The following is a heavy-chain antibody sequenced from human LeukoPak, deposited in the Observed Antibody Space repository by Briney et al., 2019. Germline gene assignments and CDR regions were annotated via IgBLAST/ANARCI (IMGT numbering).Heavy chain of an antibody. J-gene: IGHJ3*02. V-gene: IGHV4-4*07. CDR3: ARDLGPRERSFDI. CDR2: IYTSGST. D-gene: IGHD1-26*01. Sequence: SETLSLTCTVSGGSFRSYYWSWIRQPAGKGLEWIGRIYTSGSTDYNPSLKSRVTMSVGTSKNQFSLKLSSVTAADTAVYDCARDLGPRERSFDIWGQGTMVTVSS. CDR1: GGSFRSYY.